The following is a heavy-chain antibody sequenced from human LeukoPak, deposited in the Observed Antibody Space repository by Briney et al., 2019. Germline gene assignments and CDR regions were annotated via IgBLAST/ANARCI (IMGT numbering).Heavy chain of an antibody. CDR3: ARGSGHSYGPAANFDY. D-gene: IGHD5-18*01. V-gene: IGHV4-30-2*01. J-gene: IGHJ4*02. CDR1: GGSISSGGYS. CDR2: IYHSGST. Sequence: PSQTLSLTCAVSGGSISSGGYSWSWIRQPPGKGLEWIGYIYHSGSTYYNPSLKSRVTISVDRSKNQFSLKLSSVTAADTAVYYCARGSGHSYGPAANFDYWGQGTLVTVSS.